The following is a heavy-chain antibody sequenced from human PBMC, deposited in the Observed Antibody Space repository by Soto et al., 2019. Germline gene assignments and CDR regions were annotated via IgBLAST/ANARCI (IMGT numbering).Heavy chain of an antibody. CDR1: GFTFSSYG. V-gene: IGHV3-30*18. CDR3: AKGLTTSGYYYYYGMDV. CDR2: ISYDGSNK. Sequence: GGSVRLSCAASGFTFSSYGMHWVRQAPGKGLEWVAVISYDGSNKYYADSVKGRFTISRDNSKNTLYLQMNSLRAEDTAVYYCAKGLTTSGYYYYYGMDVWGQGTTVTVS. D-gene: IGHD4-4*01. J-gene: IGHJ6*02.